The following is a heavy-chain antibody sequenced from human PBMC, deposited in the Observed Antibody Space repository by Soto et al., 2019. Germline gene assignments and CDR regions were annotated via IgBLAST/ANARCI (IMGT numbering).Heavy chain of an antibody. V-gene: IGHV4-38-2*02. CDR1: GYSITSGYY. J-gene: IGHJ4*02. Sequence: SETLSLTCSVYGYSITSGYYWGWIRQPPGKGLEWIGSLYHSGSTYYNPSLKSRVTISADTSRNQFSLKLSSVIAADTAVYYCARADPDASVGYWGQGTLVTVSS. CDR3: ARADPDASVGY. D-gene: IGHD3-16*01. CDR2: LYHSGST.